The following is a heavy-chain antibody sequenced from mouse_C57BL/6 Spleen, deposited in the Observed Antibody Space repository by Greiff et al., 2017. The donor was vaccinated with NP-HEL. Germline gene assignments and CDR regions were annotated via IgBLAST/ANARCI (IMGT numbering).Heavy chain of an antibody. CDR2: INPNNGGT. V-gene: IGHV1-22*01. CDR3: ARGEDGNYVN. Sequence: VQLKQSGPELVKPGASVKMSCKASGYTFTDYNMHWVKQSHGKSLEWIGYINPNNGGTSYNQKFKGKATLTVNKSSSTAYMELRSLTSEDSAVYYCARGEDGNYVNWGQGTLVTVSA. D-gene: IGHD2-1*01. CDR1: GYTFTDYN. J-gene: IGHJ3*01.